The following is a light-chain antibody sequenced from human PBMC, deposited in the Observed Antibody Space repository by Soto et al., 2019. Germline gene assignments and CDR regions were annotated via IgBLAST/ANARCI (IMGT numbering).Light chain of an antibody. CDR1: SSDIGAYDY. Sequence: QSALTQPASLSVSPVQSITISCTGISSDIGAYDYVSWFQQHPGKAPKPMISEVNNRPSGVSNRFSGSKSGNTAYLTISGLQVEDEAEYFCFSFTTTRTHVFGTGTKVTVL. V-gene: IGLV2-14*01. J-gene: IGLJ1*01. CDR2: EVN. CDR3: FSFTTTRTHV.